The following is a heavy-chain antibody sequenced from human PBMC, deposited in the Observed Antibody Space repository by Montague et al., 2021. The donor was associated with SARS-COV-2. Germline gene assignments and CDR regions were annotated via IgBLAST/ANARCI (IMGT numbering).Heavy chain of an antibody. CDR2: IYTSGST. J-gene: IGHJ5*02. D-gene: IGHD2-15*01. V-gene: IGHV4-61*02. CDR1: GGSISSGSYY. Sequence: TLSLTCTVSGGSISSGSYYWSWIRQPAGKGLEWIGRIYTSGSTNYNPSLKSRVTISVDTSKNQFSLKLSSVTAADTAVYYCARGCSDGSCYPNPFSTWGQGTPVTVSS. CDR3: ARGCSDGSCYPNPFST.